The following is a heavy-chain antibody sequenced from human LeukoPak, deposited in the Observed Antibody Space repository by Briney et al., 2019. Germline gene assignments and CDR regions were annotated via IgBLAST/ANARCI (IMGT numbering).Heavy chain of an antibody. CDR2: IKGDGSVT. J-gene: IGHJ4*02. CDR1: GFSFRNAW. Sequence: GGSLRLSCAASGFSFRNAWMHWVRQAPGKGLVWVSRIKGDGSVTVYADSVKGRFTISRDNAKNTLYLQMNSLRAEDTAVYYCARIRFGELYDYWGQGTLVTVSS. V-gene: IGHV3-74*01. CDR3: ARIRFGELYDY. D-gene: IGHD3-10*01.